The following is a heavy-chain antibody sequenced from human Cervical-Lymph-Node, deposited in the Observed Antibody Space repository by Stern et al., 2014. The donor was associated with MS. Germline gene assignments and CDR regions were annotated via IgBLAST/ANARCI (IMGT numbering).Heavy chain of an antibody. Sequence: VQLVESGSGQAKPSQTLSLTCAVSGGSISSGGSSWNWIRQPPGKGLEWIGFIYHSGSTYYNPSLKGRVFISVDTSKKQFALTLRSVTAADTAVYYCARGGVIYTQDRNGFDVWGQGTMVTVSS. CDR1: GGSISSGGSS. CDR2: IYHSGST. D-gene: IGHD2-21*01. CDR3: ARGGVIYTQDRNGFDV. J-gene: IGHJ3*01. V-gene: IGHV4-30-2*01.